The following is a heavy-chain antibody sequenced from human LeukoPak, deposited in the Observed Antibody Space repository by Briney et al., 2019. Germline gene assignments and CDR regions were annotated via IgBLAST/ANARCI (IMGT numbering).Heavy chain of an antibody. CDR2: IYHSGST. CDR1: GGSISSGGYS. D-gene: IGHD3-9*01. V-gene: IGHV4-30-2*01. J-gene: IGHJ5*02. Sequence: PSQTLSLTCAVSGGSISSGGYSWSWIRQPPGKGLEWIGYIYHSGSTYYNPSLKSRVTISVDRSKNQFSLKLSSVTAADTAVYYCARGKEDYDILTGYYTGNWFGPWGQGTLVTVSS. CDR3: ARGKEDYDILTGYYTGNWFGP.